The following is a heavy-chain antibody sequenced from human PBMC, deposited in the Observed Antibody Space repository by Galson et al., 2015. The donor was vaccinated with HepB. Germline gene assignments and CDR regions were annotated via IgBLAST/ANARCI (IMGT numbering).Heavy chain of an antibody. Sequence: SVKVSCKASGYTFTSYAMHWVRQAPGQRLEWMGCINAGNGNTKYSQKFQGRVTITRDTSASTSYMELSSLRAEDTAVYYCARGEEDYGSGSYYRTFPYYFDYWGQGTLVTVSS. V-gene: IGHV1-3*01. CDR2: INAGNGNT. D-gene: IGHD3-10*01. CDR1: GYTFTSYA. CDR3: ARGEEDYGSGSYYRTFPYYFDY. J-gene: IGHJ4*02.